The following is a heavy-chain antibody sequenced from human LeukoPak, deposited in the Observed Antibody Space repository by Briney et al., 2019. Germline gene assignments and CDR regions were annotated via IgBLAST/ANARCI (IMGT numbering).Heavy chain of an antibody. V-gene: IGHV3-23*01. D-gene: IGHD2-2*01. CDR2: ISASGGTT. CDR3: AKEPREYCSSTSCPNWSDS. Sequence: GGSLRLSCAASGFSFNTYTMSWVRQAPGKGLEWVSAISASGGTTYYADSVKGRFTISRDNSENTLFLQMNSLRAEDTAVYYCAKEPREYCSSTSCPNWSDSWGQGTLVTVSS. CDR1: GFSFNTYT. J-gene: IGHJ5*01.